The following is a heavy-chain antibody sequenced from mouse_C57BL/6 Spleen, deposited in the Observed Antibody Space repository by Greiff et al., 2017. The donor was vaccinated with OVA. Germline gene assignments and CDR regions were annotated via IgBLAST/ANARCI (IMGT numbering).Heavy chain of an antibody. Sequence: QVQLQQPGAELVKPGASVKVSCKASGYTFTSYWMHWVKQRPGQGLEWIGRIHPSDSDTNSNQKFQGTATLTVETSSSTAYMQLSSLTSEDSAVYYGASFNYYAMDDWGQGTSVTVSS. CDR3: ASFNYYAMDD. CDR1: GYTFTSYW. V-gene: IGHV1-74*01. J-gene: IGHJ4*01. CDR2: IHPSDSDT.